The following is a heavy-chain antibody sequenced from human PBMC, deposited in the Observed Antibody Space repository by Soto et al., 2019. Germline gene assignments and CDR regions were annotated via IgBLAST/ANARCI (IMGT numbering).Heavy chain of an antibody. CDR2: ISHDGSNR. D-gene: IGHD3-16*01. CDR3: FGNLFWRGY. V-gene: IGHV3-30*03. J-gene: IGHJ4*02. Sequence: QVQLVESGGGVVQPGRSLRLSCAASGFTCSSYGMHWVRQAPGKGLEWISLISHDGSNRYYADSVKGRFTISRDNSNNTLFLQLNSLRPEDTAMYYCFGNLFWRGYWGQGALVTVSS. CDR1: GFTCSSYG.